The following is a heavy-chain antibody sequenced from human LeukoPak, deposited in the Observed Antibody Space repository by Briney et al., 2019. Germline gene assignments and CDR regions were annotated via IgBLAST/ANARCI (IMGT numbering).Heavy chain of an antibody. Sequence: GGSLRLSCAASGFTVSGNYMSWVRQAPGKGLEWASVLYSGGSTYYADSVRGRFTISRDNSKNTLYLQMNSLRAEDTAVYYCARDLFSFGSSGYYFLGGFDYWGQGTLVTVSS. D-gene: IGHD3-22*01. CDR3: ARDLFSFGSSGYYFLGGFDY. CDR1: GFTVSGNY. J-gene: IGHJ4*02. V-gene: IGHV3-66*01. CDR2: LYSGGST.